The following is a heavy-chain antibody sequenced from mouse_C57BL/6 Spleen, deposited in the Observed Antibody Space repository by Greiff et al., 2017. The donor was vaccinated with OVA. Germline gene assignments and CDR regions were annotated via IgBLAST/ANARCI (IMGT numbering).Heavy chain of an antibody. CDR2: IWSGGST. J-gene: IGHJ2*01. V-gene: IGHV2-2*01. Sequence: QVQLQQSGPGLVQPSQSLSITCTVSGFSLTSYGVHWVRQSPGKGLEWLGVIWSGGSTDYNAAFISRLSISKDNSKSQVFFKMNSLQADDTAIYYCARALSLPSEGYYFDYWGQGTTRTVSS. CDR3: ARALSLPSEGYYFDY. CDR1: GFSLTSYG. D-gene: IGHD3-3*01.